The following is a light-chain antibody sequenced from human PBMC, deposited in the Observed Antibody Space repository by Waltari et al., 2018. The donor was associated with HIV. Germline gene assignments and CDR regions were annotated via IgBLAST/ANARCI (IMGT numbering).Light chain of an antibody. Sequence: DIQMTQSPSSLSASVGDRVTITCQASQDIGDNLNWYQQKPGRVPKLLIYDVSNLQAGVQSRFSGSVSGAEFTFIISSLQPEDVATYYCQHYNSLSLTFGGGTKVEIK. V-gene: IGKV1-33*01. CDR1: QDIGDN. J-gene: IGKJ4*01. CDR3: QHYNSLSLT. CDR2: DVS.